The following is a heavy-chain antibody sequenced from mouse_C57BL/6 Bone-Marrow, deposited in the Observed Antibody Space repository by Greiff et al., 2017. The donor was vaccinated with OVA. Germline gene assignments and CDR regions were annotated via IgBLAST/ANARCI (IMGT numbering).Heavy chain of an antibody. CDR2: IWTGGGT. CDR3: ARERGAMDY. Sequence: VKLQESGPGLVAPSQSLSITCTVSGFSLTSYAISWVRQPPGKGLAWLGVIWTGGGTNYTSALKSRLSISKDNSKSQGFLRMNSLQTDDTARYYCARERGAMDYGGQGTSVTVSS. J-gene: IGHJ4*01. CDR1: GFSLTSYA. V-gene: IGHV2-9-1*01.